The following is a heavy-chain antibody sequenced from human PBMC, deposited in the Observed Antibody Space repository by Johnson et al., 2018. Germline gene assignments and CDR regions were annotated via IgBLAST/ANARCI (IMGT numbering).Heavy chain of an antibody. J-gene: IGHJ6*02. D-gene: IGHD5-12*01. V-gene: IGHV3-30*03. CDR3: TIPTYSGYDHYYYGMDV. Sequence: QVQLLETGGGVVQPGRSLRLSCAASGFTFSSYGMHWVRQAPGKGLEWVAVISYDGSIKYFADSVKGQFTISRDNSKNTAYLQMNSLKTEDTAVYYCTIPTYSGYDHYYYGMDVWGQGTTVTVSS. CDR1: GFTFSSYG. CDR2: ISYDGSIK.